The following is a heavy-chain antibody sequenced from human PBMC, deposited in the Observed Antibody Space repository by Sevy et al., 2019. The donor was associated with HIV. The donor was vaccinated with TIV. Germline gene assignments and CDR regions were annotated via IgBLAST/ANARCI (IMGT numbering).Heavy chain of an antibody. CDR2: IWYDGSNK. D-gene: IGHD3-3*01. CDR3: AATIFGVELGY. J-gene: IGHJ4*02. Sequence: GGSLRLSCAASGFTVSSYGMHWVRQAPGKGLEWVAVIWYDGSNKYYADSVKGRFTISRDNSKNTLYLQMNSLRAEDTAVYYCAATIFGVELGYWGQGTLVTVSS. V-gene: IGHV3-33*08. CDR1: GFTVSSYG.